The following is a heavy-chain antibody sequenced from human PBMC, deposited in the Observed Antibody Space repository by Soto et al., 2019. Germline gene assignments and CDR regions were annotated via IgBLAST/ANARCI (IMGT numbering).Heavy chain of an antibody. V-gene: IGHV3-33*01. CDR1: GFTFSSYG. CDR3: ARDIFPMVRGVGYYYYGMDV. D-gene: IGHD3-10*01. Sequence: GGSLRLSCAASGFTFSSYGMHWVRQAPGKGLEWVAVIWYDGSNKYYADSVKGRFTISRDNSKNTLYLQMNSLRAEDTAVYYCARDIFPMVRGVGYYYYGMDVWGQGTTVTVSS. CDR2: IWYDGSNK. J-gene: IGHJ6*02.